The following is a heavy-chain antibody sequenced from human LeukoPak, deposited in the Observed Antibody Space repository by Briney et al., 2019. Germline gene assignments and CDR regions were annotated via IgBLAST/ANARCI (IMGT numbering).Heavy chain of an antibody. CDR3: AREDPYYDFWSGYSQVSWFAP. D-gene: IGHD3-3*01. CDR2: ISAYNGNT. CDR1: GYTFTGYY. V-gene: IGHV1-18*04. J-gene: IGHJ5*02. Sequence: ASVKVSCKASGYTFTGYYMHWVRQAPGHGLEWMGWISAYNGNTNYAQKLQGRVTMTTDTSTSTAYMELRSLRSDDTAVYYCAREDPYYDFWSGYSQVSWFAPWGQGPIVNVSS.